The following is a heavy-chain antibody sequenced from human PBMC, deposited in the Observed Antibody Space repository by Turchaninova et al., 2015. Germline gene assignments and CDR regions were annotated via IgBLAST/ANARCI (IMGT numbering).Heavy chain of an antibody. CDR2: INHRGKT. CDR3: ARVDDY. CDR1: GGSFSGSY. J-gene: IGHJ4*02. V-gene: IGHV4-34*01. Sequence: QVQLQQWGAGLLKPSETLSLTCAVYGGSFSGSYWSGIRQPPGKGLEWIGEINHRGKTNYNPSRKSRITRSVDTAKTQFSLKLSSVTAADTAVYYCARVDDYWGQGTLVTVSS.